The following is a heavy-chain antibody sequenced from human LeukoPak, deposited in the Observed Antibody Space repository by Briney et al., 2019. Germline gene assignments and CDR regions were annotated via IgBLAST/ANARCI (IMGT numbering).Heavy chain of an antibody. CDR3: AQTARAAAH. J-gene: IGHJ4*02. V-gene: IGHV4-59*08. Sequence: SETLSLTCTVSGDSITGFYWSWIRQSPGKGLEYLGYIYYTGETNYNPSLRSRLTMSLDTSRNQFSLKLTSVTAADTAVYFCAQTARAAAHWGQGILVTVSS. CDR1: GDSITGFY. D-gene: IGHD2-15*01. CDR2: IYYTGET.